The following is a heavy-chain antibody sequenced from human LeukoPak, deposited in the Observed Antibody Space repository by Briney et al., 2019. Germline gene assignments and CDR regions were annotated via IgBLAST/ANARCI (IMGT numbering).Heavy chain of an antibody. Sequence: ASVTVSCKASGYTFTGYYMHWVRQAPGQGLEWMGWINPNSGGTNYAQKFQGWVTMTRDTSISTAYMELSRLRSDDTAVYYCARGSYRAAAGFWYYFDYWGQGTLVTVSS. CDR2: INPNSGGT. CDR1: GYTFTGYY. V-gene: IGHV1-2*04. D-gene: IGHD6-13*01. CDR3: ARGSYRAAAGFWYYFDY. J-gene: IGHJ4*02.